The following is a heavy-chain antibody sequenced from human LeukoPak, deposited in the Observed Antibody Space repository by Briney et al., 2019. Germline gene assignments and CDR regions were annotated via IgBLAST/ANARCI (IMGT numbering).Heavy chain of an antibody. Sequence: SETLSLTCSVSDGSIRTYYWSWIRQSPGQGLEWIGNIYYRGDINYNPSLKSRVIISIDTSKNQFSLKVTSLTAADTAVYYCATNKDWAEADWGQGTLVVVSS. CDR1: DGSIRTYY. CDR3: ATNKDWAEAD. CDR2: IYYRGDI. D-gene: IGHD3/OR15-3a*01. J-gene: IGHJ4*02. V-gene: IGHV4-59*03.